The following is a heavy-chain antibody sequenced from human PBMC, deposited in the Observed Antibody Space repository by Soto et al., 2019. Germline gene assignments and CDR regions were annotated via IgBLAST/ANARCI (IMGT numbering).Heavy chain of an antibody. CDR2: INPLFRTS. CDR1: GDTPSNYV. J-gene: IGHJ4*02. V-gene: IGHV1-69*01. D-gene: IGHD3-3*01. CDR3: ARDNGNAFLGYFDY. Sequence: QVQLVQSGAEVKKPGSSLKVSCKASGDTPSNYVISWLRQAPGQGLEWMGGINPLFRTSNYPPKFQGRVTITTDDSTSTAFMELSSLRSEDTAVYYCARDNGNAFLGYFDYWGQGTLVTVSS.